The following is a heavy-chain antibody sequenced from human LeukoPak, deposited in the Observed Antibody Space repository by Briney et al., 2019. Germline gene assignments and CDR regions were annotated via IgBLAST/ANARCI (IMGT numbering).Heavy chain of an antibody. J-gene: IGHJ4*02. CDR2: IYYSGST. Sequence: PSETLSLTCTVSGGSISSYYRSWIRQPPGKGLEWIGYIYYSGSTNYNPSLKSRVTISVDTSKNQFSLKLSTVTAADTAVYYCAGVDGYSGPFDYWGQGTLVTVSS. V-gene: IGHV4-59*01. D-gene: IGHD2-21*01. CDR3: AGVDGYSGPFDY. CDR1: GGSISSYY.